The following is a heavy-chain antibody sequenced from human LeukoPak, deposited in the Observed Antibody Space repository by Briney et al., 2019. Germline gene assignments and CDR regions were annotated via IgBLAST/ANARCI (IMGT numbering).Heavy chain of an antibody. CDR3: ARGDFWSGYGY. CDR1: GGSISSSSYY. J-gene: IGHJ4*02. D-gene: IGHD3-3*01. V-gene: IGHV4-39*07. Sequence: PSETLSLTCTVSGGSISSSSYYWGWIRQPPGKGLEWIGNIYYSGSTYYNPSLKSRVTISVDTSKNQFSLKLSSVTAADTAVYYCARGDFWSGYGYWGQGTLVTVSS. CDR2: IYYSGST.